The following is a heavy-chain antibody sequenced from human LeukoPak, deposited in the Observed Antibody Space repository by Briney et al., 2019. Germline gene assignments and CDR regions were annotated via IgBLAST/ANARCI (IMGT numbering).Heavy chain of an antibody. CDR2: IYYSGST. CDR1: GGSISSGGYY. V-gene: IGHV4-31*03. CDR3: ARVAYDSSGYHYYFDY. D-gene: IGHD3-22*01. J-gene: IGHJ4*02. Sequence: TLSLTCTVSGGSISSGGYYWSWIRQHPGKGLEWIGYIYYSGSTYYNPSLKSRVTISVDTSKNQFSLKLSSVTAADTAVYYCARVAYDSSGYHYYFDYWGQGTLVTVSS.